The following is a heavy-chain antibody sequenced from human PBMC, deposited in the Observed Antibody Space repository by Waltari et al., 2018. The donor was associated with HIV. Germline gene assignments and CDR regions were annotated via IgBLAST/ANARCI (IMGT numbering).Heavy chain of an antibody. V-gene: IGHV1-69*04. CDR2: IIPILGIA. Sequence: QVQLVQSGAEVKKPGSSVKVSCKASGGTFSSYAISWVRQAPGQRLEWMGRIIPILGIANYAQKFQGRVTITADKSTSTAYMELSSLRSEDTAVYYCARGSDGSGSYWNYYYYGMDVWGQGTTVTVSS. CDR1: GGTFSSYA. D-gene: IGHD3-10*01. CDR3: ARGSDGSGSYWNYYYYGMDV. J-gene: IGHJ6*02.